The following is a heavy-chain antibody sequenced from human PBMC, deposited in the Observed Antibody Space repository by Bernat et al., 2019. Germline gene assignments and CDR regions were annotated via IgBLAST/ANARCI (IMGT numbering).Heavy chain of an antibody. V-gene: IGHV3-64*01. CDR2: ISSNGGST. Sequence: EVQLVESGGGLVQPGGSLRLSCAASGFTFSSYAMHWVRQAPWKGLEYVSAISSNGGSTYYANSVKGRFTISRDNSKNTLYLQMGSLRAEDMAVYYCARDDAFDIWGQGTMVTVSS. J-gene: IGHJ3*02. CDR1: GFTFSSYA. CDR3: ARDDAFDI.